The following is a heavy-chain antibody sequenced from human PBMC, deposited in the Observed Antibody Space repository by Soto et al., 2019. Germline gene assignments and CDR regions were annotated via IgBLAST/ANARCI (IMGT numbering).Heavy chain of an antibody. CDR3: ARGYCGGDCYLEDYYGMDV. CDR2: IIPIFGTA. V-gene: IGHV1-69*13. CDR1: GGTFSSYA. D-gene: IGHD2-21*02. J-gene: IGHJ6*02. Sequence: SVKVSCKASGGTFSSYAISWVRQAPGQGLEWMGGIIPIFGTANYVQKFQGRVTITADESTSTAYMELSSLRSEDTAVYYCARGYCGGDCYLEDYYGMDVWGQGTTVTVSS.